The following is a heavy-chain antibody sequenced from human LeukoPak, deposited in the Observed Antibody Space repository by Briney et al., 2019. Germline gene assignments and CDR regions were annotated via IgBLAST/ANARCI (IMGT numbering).Heavy chain of an antibody. V-gene: IGHV1-2*06. D-gene: IGHD3-3*01. CDR3: AREVVWSGYYTYDY. CDR2: INPNSGGT. J-gene: IGHJ4*02. CDR1: GYTFTGYY. Sequence: ASVKVSCKASGYTFTGYYMHWVRQAPGQGLEWMGRINPNSGGTNYAQKFQGKVTMTRDTSISTAYMELGRLGSDDTAVYYCAREVVWSGYYTYDYWGQGTLVTVSS.